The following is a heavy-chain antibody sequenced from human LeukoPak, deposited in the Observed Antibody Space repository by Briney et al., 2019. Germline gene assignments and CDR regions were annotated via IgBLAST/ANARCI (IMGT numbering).Heavy chain of an antibody. CDR3: SKDISAGGLDV. CDR2: ISWNSGSI. CDR1: GFTFDDYA. D-gene: IGHD3-16*02. J-gene: IGHJ6*02. Sequence: PGGSLRLSCAASGFTFDDYAMHWVRQAPGKGLEWVSGISWNSGSIGYADSVKGRFTISRDNAKNSLYLQMNSLRAEDTALYYCSKDISAGGLDVWGPGTPVTVSS. V-gene: IGHV3-9*01.